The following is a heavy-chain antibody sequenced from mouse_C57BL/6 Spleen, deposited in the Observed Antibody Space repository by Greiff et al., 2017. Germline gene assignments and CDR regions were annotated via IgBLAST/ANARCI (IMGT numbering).Heavy chain of an antibody. J-gene: IGHJ3*01. Sequence: EVKLVESGGGLVKPGGSLKLSCAASGFTFSSYAMSWVRQTPEKRLEWVATISDGGSYTYYPDNVKGRFTISRDNAKNNLYLQMSHLKSEDTAMYYCARDHYYGSSRAWFAYWGQGTLVTVSA. V-gene: IGHV5-4*01. CDR1: GFTFSSYA. CDR3: ARDHYYGSSRAWFAY. D-gene: IGHD1-1*01. CDR2: ISDGGSYT.